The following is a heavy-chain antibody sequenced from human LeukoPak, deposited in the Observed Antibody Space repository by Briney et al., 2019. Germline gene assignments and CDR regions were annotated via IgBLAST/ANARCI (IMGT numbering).Heavy chain of an antibody. J-gene: IGHJ3*01. CDR2: LSYGGTNK. CDR3: AKDRSGYANDAFDF. V-gene: IGHV3-30-3*01. D-gene: IGHD3-3*01. Sequence: HSGGSLRLSCAASGFTFSDYAMHWVRQAPGKGLEWVAVLSYGGTNKYYADSVKGRFTISRDNSKNTMFLQMYSLRAEDTAVYHCAKDRSGYANDAFDFWGQGTMVTVSS. CDR1: GFTFSDYA.